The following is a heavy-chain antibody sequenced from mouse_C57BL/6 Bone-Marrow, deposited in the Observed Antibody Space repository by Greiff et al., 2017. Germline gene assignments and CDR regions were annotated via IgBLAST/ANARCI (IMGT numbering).Heavy chain of an antibody. J-gene: IGHJ3*01. CDR3: ARKGYGSSSLFAY. CDR1: GFTFSDYG. Sequence: EVKLQESGGGLVKPGGSLKLSCAASGFTFSDYGMHWVRQAPEKGLEWVAYISSGSSTIYYADTVKGRFTISRDNAKNTLFLQINSLRSGDTAVYYCARKGYGSSSLFAYWGQGTLVTDSA. CDR2: ISSGSSTI. V-gene: IGHV5-17*01. D-gene: IGHD1-1*01.